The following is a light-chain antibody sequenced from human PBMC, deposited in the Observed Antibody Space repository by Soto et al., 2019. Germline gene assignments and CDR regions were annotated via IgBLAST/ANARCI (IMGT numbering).Light chain of an antibody. CDR1: QSISGA. V-gene: IGKV3-15*01. CDR2: GAS. Sequence: EIVMTQSPATLSVSPGGRATLSCRASQSISGALAWYQQKLGQAPRLLIYGASTRATSFPARFSGSGSGTDFTLTISSLQSEDFAVYYCQQYNNWPWTFGQGTKVEIK. CDR3: QQYNNWPWT. J-gene: IGKJ1*01.